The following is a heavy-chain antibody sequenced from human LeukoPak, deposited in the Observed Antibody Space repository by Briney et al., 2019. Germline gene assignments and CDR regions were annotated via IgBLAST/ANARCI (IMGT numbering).Heavy chain of an antibody. CDR1: GFTFSDYY. Sequence: GGSLRLSCAASGFTFSDYYMSWIRQAPGKGLEWVSYISSSGSTIYYADSVKGRFTISRDNAKNSLYLQMNSLRAEDTAVYYCAREYEGYCSGGSCFRGTYNWFDPWGQGILVTVSS. V-gene: IGHV3-11*01. J-gene: IGHJ5*02. CDR2: ISSSGSTI. CDR3: AREYEGYCSGGSCFRGTYNWFDP. D-gene: IGHD2-15*01.